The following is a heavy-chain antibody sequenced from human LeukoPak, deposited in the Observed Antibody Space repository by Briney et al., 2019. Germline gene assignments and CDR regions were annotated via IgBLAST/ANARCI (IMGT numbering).Heavy chain of an antibody. D-gene: IGHD2-2*01. Sequence: ASVKVSCKASGYTFTGYYMHWVRQAPGQGLEWMGWINPSGGSTSYAQKFQGRVTMTRDTSTSTVYMELSSLRSEDTAVYYCARAGQYQLLFVAFDIWGQGTIVTVSS. CDR2: INPSGGST. CDR1: GYTFTGYY. J-gene: IGHJ3*02. CDR3: ARAGQYQLLFVAFDI. V-gene: IGHV1-46*01.